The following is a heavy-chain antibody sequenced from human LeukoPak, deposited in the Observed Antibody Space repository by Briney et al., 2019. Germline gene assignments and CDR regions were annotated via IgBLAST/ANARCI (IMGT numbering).Heavy chain of an antibody. J-gene: IGHJ4*02. CDR2: IYTSGST. Sequence: SETLSLTCTVSGGSISSYYWSWIRQPAGKGLEWIARIYTSGSTNYNPSLKSRVTMSVDTSKNQFSLKLSSVTAADTAVYYCARGVGTVATGYFDYWGQGTLVTVSS. CDR1: GGSISSYY. CDR3: ARGVGTVATGYFDY. D-gene: IGHD5-12*01. V-gene: IGHV4-4*07.